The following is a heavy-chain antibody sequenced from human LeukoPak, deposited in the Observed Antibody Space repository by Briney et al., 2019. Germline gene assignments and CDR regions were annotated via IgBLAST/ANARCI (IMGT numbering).Heavy chain of an antibody. CDR3: ARHSAPELSFDY. Sequence: SETLSLTCTVSGGSISSYYWSWIRQPPGKGLEWIGYIYTSGSTNYNPSLKSRVTISVDTSKNQFSLKLSSVTAVDTAVYYCARHSAPELSFDYWGQGTLVTVSS. D-gene: IGHD1-26*01. CDR1: GGSISSYY. CDR2: IYTSGST. J-gene: IGHJ4*02. V-gene: IGHV4-4*09.